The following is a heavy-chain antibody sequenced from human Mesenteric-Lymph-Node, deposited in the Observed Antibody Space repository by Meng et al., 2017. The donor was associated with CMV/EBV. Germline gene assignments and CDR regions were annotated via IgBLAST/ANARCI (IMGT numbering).Heavy chain of an antibody. CDR1: GGSISSSSYY. Sequence: QLQLRESGPGLVKPSETLSLTRTASGGSISSSSYYWGWIRQPPGKGLEWIGYIYYSGSTYYYNPSLKTRVTISVDTSKNQFSLKLSSVTAADTAVYYCARHSALLVTNFDYWGQGTLVTVSS. CDR3: ARHSALLVTNFDY. CDR2: IYYSGSTY. D-gene: IGHD5-18*01. J-gene: IGHJ4*02. V-gene: IGHV4-39*01.